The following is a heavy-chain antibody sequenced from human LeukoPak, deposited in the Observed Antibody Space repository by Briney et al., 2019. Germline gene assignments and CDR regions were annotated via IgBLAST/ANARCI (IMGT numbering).Heavy chain of an antibody. CDR3: ARPYSGYEWCDY. CDR2: INPNNGGT. D-gene: IGHD5-12*01. CDR1: GYTFSGYY. J-gene: IGHJ4*02. Sequence: ASVKVSCKASGYTFSGYYMHWVRQAPGQGLEWMGQINPNNGGTNYAQKFQGRVTMTRDTSISTAYMELSRLTSADTAVYYCARPYSGYEWCDYWGQGILVTVS. V-gene: IGHV1-2*06.